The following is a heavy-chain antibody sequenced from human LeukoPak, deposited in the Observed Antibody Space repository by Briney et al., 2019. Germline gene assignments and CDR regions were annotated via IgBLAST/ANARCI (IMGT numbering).Heavy chain of an antibody. Sequence: ASVKVSCKASGYILSSYNMHWVRQAPGQGLEWLGIINPSGGDTKYAQKFQGRVTLTRDKSTSTVYMELSSLTSDDTAVYYCARGGSLRYFDWLCYGYWGQGALVTVSS. CDR2: INPSGGDT. D-gene: IGHD3-9*01. CDR3: ARGGSLRYFDWLCYGY. CDR1: GYILSSYN. V-gene: IGHV1-46*01. J-gene: IGHJ4*02.